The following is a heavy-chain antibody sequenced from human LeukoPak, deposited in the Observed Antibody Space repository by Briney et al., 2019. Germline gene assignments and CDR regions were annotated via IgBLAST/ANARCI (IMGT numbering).Heavy chain of an antibody. D-gene: IGHD1-14*01. J-gene: IGHJ4*02. CDR3: ARDPGGPDY. Sequence: GGSLRLSCAVSGFTFSRYEMSWIRQAPGKGLEWISYISPSGTTMYYVDSVKGRFIISRDNAKDSLYLQMNSLRVEDTAVYYCARDPGGPDYWGQGTLVTVSS. V-gene: IGHV3-48*03. CDR1: GFTFSRYE. CDR2: ISPSGTTM.